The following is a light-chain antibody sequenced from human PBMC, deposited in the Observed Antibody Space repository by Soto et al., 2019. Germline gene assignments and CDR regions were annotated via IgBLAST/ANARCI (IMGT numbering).Light chain of an antibody. CDR2: DAS. J-gene: IGKJ1*01. Sequence: DIQMTQSPSTLSASLGDRVTITCRASQSISNWLAWYQQKPGKAPKLLIYDASTLQSGVSSRFSGSGSGTEFTLTISNLQPDDFASYYCQHYINFSGTFGQGTTVDI. CDR1: QSISNW. CDR3: QHYINFSGT. V-gene: IGKV1-5*01.